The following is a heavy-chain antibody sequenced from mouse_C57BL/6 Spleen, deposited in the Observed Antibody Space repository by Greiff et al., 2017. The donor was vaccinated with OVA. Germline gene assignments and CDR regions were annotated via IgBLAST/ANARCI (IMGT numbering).Heavy chain of an antibody. CDR2: IYPGSGNT. D-gene: IGHD2-4*01. J-gene: IGHJ2*01. Sequence: QVQLKESGAELVRPGASVKLSCKASGYTFTDYYINWVKQRPGQGLEWIARIYPGSGNTYYNEKFKGKATLTAEKSSSTAYMQLSSLTSEDSAVYFCARRGHDYDGYYFDYWGQGTTLTVSS. V-gene: IGHV1-76*01. CDR1: GYTFTDYY. CDR3: ARRGHDYDGYYFDY.